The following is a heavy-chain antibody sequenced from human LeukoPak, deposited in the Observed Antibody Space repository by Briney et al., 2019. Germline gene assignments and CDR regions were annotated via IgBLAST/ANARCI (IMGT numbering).Heavy chain of an antibody. CDR2: ISGSGGST. D-gene: IGHD3-10*01. CDR3: AEVTMVRGYYFDY. CDR1: GFTFSSYA. Sequence: GVSLRLSCAASGFTFSSYAMSWVRQDPGKGLEWVSAISGSGGSTYYADSVKGRFTISRDNSKDTLYLQMNSLRAEDTAVYYCAEVTMVRGYYFDYWGQGTLVTVSS. J-gene: IGHJ4*02. V-gene: IGHV3-23*01.